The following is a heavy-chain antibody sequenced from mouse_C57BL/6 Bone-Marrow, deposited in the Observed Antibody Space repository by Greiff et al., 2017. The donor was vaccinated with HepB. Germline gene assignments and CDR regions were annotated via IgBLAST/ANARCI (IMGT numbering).Heavy chain of an antibody. V-gene: IGHV7-3*01. D-gene: IGHD1-1*01. CDR1: GFTFTDYY. CDR2: IRNKANGYTT. J-gene: IGHJ3*01. Sequence: EVKVVESGGGLVQPGGSLSLSCAASGFTFTDYYMSWVRQPPGKALEWLGFIRNKANGYTTEYSASVKGRFTISRDNSQSILYLQMNALRAEDSATYYCARGSRWFAYWGQGTLVTVSA. CDR3: ARGSRWFAY.